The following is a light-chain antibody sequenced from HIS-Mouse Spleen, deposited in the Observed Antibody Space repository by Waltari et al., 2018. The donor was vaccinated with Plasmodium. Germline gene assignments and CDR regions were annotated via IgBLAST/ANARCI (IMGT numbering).Light chain of an antibody. Sequence: DVVMTQSPLSLPVTLGQPASISCRSSLSLVHSDGNTYLNWFQQRPGQSPRRLIYKVSSRDAGVPDRFSGSGSGTDFTLKISRVEAEDVGVYYCMQGTHWPRTFGQGTKLEIK. CDR2: KVS. J-gene: IGKJ2*01. CDR3: MQGTHWPRT. CDR1: LSLVHSDGNTY. V-gene: IGKV2-30*02.